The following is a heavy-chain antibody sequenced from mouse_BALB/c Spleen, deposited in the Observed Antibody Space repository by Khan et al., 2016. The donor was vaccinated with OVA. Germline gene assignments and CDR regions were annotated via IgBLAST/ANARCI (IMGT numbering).Heavy chain of an antibody. CDR1: GFTFSSYA. J-gene: IGHJ1*01. Sequence: EVQLVESGGGLVKPGGSLKLSCAVSGFTFSSYAMSWVRQTPEKRLEWVATISSGDTYTYYPDSVKGRFTISRDNAKNTLYLQMSSLRSEDTAIYYYARHPITTGVDTSYWFFDVWGQGTTVTVST. V-gene: IGHV5-9-3*01. CDR2: ISSGDTYT. D-gene: IGHD1-1*01. CDR3: ARHPITTGVDTSYWFFDV.